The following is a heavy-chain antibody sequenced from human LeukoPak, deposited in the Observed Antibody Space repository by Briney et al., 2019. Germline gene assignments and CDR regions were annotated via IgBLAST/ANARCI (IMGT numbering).Heavy chain of an antibody. D-gene: IGHD6-13*01. V-gene: IGHV1-18*01. CDR2: ISAYSGDT. J-gene: IGHJ4*02. Sequence: ASVKVSCKASGYTFTNYGISWVRQAPGQGLEWMGWISAYSGDTNYAQKFQGRVTITADKSTSTAYMELSSLRSEDTAVYYCARTYGYSSSWYSDYWGQGTLVTVSS. CDR3: ARTYGYSSSWYSDY. CDR1: GYTFTNYG.